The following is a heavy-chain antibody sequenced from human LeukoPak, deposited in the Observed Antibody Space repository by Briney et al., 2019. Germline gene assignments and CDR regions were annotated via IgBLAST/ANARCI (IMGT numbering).Heavy chain of an antibody. D-gene: IGHD4-17*01. CDR2: ISSNGGST. V-gene: IGHV3-64*01. J-gene: IGHJ4*02. CDR1: GFTFSSYA. Sequence: PGGSLRLSXVASGFTFSSYAMHWVRQAPGKGLEYVSAISSNGGSTYYANSVKGRFTISRDNSKNTLYLQMGSLRAEDMAVYHCAGRGNYYGDSMDHWGQGTLVTVSS. CDR3: AGRGNYYGDSMDH.